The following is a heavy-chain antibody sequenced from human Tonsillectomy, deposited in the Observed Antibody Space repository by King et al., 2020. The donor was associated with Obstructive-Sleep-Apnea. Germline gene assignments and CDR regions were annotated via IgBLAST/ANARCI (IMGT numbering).Heavy chain of an antibody. CDR2: IYYIGTT. CDR3: ASLTWEHWFDP. CDR1: GGSISSYY. Sequence: QLQESGPGLAKPSETLSLTCTVSGGSISSYYWSWIRQPPGKGLQWIGYIYYIGTTDYNPSLQSRVTMSLDTSKNQFSLKLRSVTAADTAVYYCASLTWEHWFDPWGQGTLVTVSS. V-gene: IGHV4-59*08. J-gene: IGHJ5*02. D-gene: IGHD1-1*01.